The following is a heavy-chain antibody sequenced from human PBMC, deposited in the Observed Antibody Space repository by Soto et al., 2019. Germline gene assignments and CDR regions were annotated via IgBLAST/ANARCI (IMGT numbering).Heavy chain of an antibody. D-gene: IGHD2-2*01. CDR2: IHYSGST. J-gene: IGHJ6*02. CDR3: ARLGGYCSTTGCYGYYAMDV. V-gene: IGHV4-39*01. CDR1: GGSISSNIYY. Sequence: SETLSLTCTVSGGSISSNIYYWGWIRQPPGKGLEWIGNIHYSGSTYYDSSLKTRVTISVDTSKNQFSLKLSSVTAADTAVYYCARLGGYCSTTGCYGYYAMDVWGQGTTVTVSS.